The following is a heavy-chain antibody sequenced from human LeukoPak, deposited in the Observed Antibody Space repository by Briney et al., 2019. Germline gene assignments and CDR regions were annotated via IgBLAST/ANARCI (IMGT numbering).Heavy chain of an antibody. V-gene: IGHV4-34*01. CDR1: GGSFSGYY. D-gene: IGHD7-27*01. CDR2: INHSGST. CDR3: ARLTGYYFDY. J-gene: IGHJ4*02. Sequence: KPSETLSLTCAVYGGSFSGYYWSWIRQPPGKGLEWIGEINHSGSTNYNPSLKSRLTISVDTSKNQFSLKLSSVTAADTAVYYCARLTGYYFDYWGQGTLVTVSS.